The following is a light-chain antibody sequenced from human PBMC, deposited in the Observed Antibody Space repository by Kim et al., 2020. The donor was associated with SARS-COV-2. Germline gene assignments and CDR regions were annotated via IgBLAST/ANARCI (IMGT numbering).Light chain of an antibody. V-gene: IGLV3-19*01. J-gene: IGLJ1*01. Sequence: LGQTAMTTCRRASLRSYYAIWYQHKPGQAPALVLYGKNNRPSGTPDRFSGSSSGNTASSTITGAQAEAEADSYCNSRDSSGNHHYVFGTGTKVTVL. CDR3: NSRDSSGNHHYV. CDR1: SLRSYY. CDR2: GKN.